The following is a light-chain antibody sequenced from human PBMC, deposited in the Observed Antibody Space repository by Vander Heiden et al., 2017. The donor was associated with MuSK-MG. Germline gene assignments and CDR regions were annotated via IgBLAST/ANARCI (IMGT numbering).Light chain of an antibody. CDR3: QAWDSTTACV. Sequence: SYELTQPPSVSVPPGQAASITCSGDKLGDKYACWYQPKPGQSPVLVIYQDTKRPSGIPERFSGSNSGNTATLTISGTQAMDEADYYCQAWDSTTACVFGTGTKLAVL. CDR1: KLGDKY. CDR2: QDT. V-gene: IGLV3-1*01. J-gene: IGLJ1*01.